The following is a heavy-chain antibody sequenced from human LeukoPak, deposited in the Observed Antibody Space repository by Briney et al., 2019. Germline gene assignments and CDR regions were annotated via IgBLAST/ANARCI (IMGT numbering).Heavy chain of an antibody. Sequence: SQTLSLTCAISGDSVSSNSAAWNWIRQSPSRGLEWLGRTYYRSKWYNDYAVSVKSRITINPDTSKNQFSLQLNSVTPEDTAVYYCARDSGGDILTGYPLYYFDYWGQGTLVTVSS. D-gene: IGHD3-9*01. CDR3: ARDSGGDILTGYPLYYFDY. J-gene: IGHJ4*02. CDR2: TYYRSKWYN. CDR1: GDSVSSNSAA. V-gene: IGHV6-1*01.